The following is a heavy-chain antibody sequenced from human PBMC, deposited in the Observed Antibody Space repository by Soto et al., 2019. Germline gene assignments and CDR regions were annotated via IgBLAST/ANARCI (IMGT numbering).Heavy chain of an antibody. J-gene: IGHJ5*02. Sequence: SETLSLTCTVSGGSISSGVYYWSWIRQHPGKVLEWIGYIYYSGSTYYNPSLKSRVTISVDTSKNQFSLKLSSVTAADTAVYYCAREGYGGFHWFDPWGQGTLVTVSS. D-gene: IGHD4-17*01. CDR1: GGSISSGVYY. CDR2: IYYSGST. V-gene: IGHV4-31*03. CDR3: AREGYGGFHWFDP.